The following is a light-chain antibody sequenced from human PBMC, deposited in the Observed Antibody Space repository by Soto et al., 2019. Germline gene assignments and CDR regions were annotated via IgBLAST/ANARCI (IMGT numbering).Light chain of an antibody. CDR1: QGISSY. CDR2: AAS. V-gene: IGKV1-9*01. J-gene: IGKJ3*01. Sequence: IQLTQSPSSLSASVGDRVTISCRASQGISSYLAWYQQKPGKAPKLLIYAASTLQGGVPSRFSGSGSGTDFTLTITSLQPEDFATYYCQQFNSNPRTFGPGTNVDIK. CDR3: QQFNSNPRT.